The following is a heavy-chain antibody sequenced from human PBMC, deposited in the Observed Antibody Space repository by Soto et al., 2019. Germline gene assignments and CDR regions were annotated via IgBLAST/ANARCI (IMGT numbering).Heavy chain of an antibody. CDR3: ARTPVHYDFWSGSSDDPRGIDYYYYMDV. CDR2: IYYSGST. J-gene: IGHJ6*03. CDR1: GGSISSYY. Sequence: SETLSLTCTVSGGSISSYYWSWIRQPPGKGLEWIGYIYYSGSTNYNPSLKSRVTISVDTSKNQFSLKLSSVTAADTAVYYCARTPVHYDFWSGSSDDPRGIDYYYYMDVWGKGTTVTVSS. D-gene: IGHD3-3*01. V-gene: IGHV4-59*08.